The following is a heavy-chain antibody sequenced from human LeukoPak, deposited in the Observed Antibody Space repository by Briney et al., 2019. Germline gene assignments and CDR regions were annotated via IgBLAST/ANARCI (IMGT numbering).Heavy chain of an antibody. CDR1: GGSISSGDYY. J-gene: IGHJ6*03. Sequence: SETLSLTCTVSGGSISSGDYYWSWIRQPPGKGLEWIGYIYYSGSTYYNPSLKSRVTISVDTSKNQFSLKLSSVTAADTAVYYCARAGYCSGGSCYPSFDYYYYYMGVWGKGTTVTVSS. CDR3: ARAGYCSGGSCYPSFDYYYYYMGV. CDR2: IYYSGST. D-gene: IGHD2-15*01. V-gene: IGHV4-30-4*08.